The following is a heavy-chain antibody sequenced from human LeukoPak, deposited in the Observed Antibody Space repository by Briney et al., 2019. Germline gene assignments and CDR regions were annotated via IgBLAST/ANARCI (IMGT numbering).Heavy chain of an antibody. CDR2: ISDYNGNT. CDR3: AGLPPDYYHHRQADY. Sequence: ASVKVSCKASGYTFTSYDINWVRQAPGQGLEWMGWISDYNGNTNYAQKLQGRVTMTTDTSTSTAYMELRSLRSDDTAVYYCAGLPPDYYHHRQADYWGQGTLVTVSS. V-gene: IGHV1-18*01. CDR1: GYTFTSYD. J-gene: IGHJ4*02. D-gene: IGHD3-10*01.